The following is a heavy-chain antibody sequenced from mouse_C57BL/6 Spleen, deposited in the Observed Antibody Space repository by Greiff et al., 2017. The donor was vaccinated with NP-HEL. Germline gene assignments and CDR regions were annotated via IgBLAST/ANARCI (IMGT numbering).Heavy chain of an antibody. CDR3: ARDYYRNYFDY. Sequence: QVQLKQSGPELVKPGASVKISCKASGYAFSSSWMNWVKQRPGKGLEWIGRIYPGDGDTNYNGKFKGKATLTADKSSSTAYMQLSSLTSEDSAVYFCARDYYRNYFDYWGQSTTLTVSS. CDR1: GYAFSSSW. J-gene: IGHJ2*01. V-gene: IGHV1-82*01. CDR2: IYPGDGDT. D-gene: IGHD2-14*01.